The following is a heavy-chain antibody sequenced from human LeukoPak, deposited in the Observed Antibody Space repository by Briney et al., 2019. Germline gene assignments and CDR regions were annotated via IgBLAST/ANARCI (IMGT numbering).Heavy chain of an antibody. CDR2: MYSGGTT. J-gene: IGHJ3*02. D-gene: IGHD3-22*01. V-gene: IGHV3-53*01. CDR3: ARGGNYYDRSGYYSGQALDI. CDR1: GFSVSSSY. Sequence: PGGSLRLSCAASGFSVSSSYMNWVRQAPGKGLEWVSVMYSGGTTYYADSVKGRFTLSRDKSENTLYLQMNSLRAQDTAVYYCARGGNYYDRSGYYSGQALDIWGQGTMVTVSS.